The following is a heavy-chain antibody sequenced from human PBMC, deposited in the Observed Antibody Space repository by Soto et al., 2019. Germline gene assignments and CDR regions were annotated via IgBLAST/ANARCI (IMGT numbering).Heavy chain of an antibody. J-gene: IGHJ4*02. CDR2: IIPIFGTA. D-gene: IGHD3-3*01. Sequence: ASVKVSCKASGGTFSSYAISWVRQAPGQGLEWMGGIIPIFGTANYAQKFQGRVTITADESTSTAYMELSSLRSEDTAVYYCAGSNYDFWSGYQYYFDYWGQGTLVTVSS. CDR3: AGSNYDFWSGYQYYFDY. CDR1: GGTFSSYA. V-gene: IGHV1-69*13.